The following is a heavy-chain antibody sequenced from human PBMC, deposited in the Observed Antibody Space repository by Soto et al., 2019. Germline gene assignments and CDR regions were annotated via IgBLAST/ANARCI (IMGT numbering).Heavy chain of an antibody. CDR1: GYTFTSYA. CDR3: ARVVGGIPVAGAWNWFDP. V-gene: IGHV1-18*04. D-gene: IGHD6-19*01. J-gene: IGHJ5*02. CDR2: ISTYNGNT. Sequence: ASVKVSCKASGYTFTSYALSWVRHAPGQGLEWMGWISTYNGNTNYAQNLQGRVTMTTDISTNTAYMELRSLRSDDTAVYYCARVVGGIPVAGAWNWFDPWGQGTLVTVSS.